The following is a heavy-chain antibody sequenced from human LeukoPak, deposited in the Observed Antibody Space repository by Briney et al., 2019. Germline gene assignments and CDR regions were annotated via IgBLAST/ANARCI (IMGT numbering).Heavy chain of an antibody. CDR1: GGSISSYY. J-gene: IGHJ6*03. V-gene: IGHV4-59*01. Sequence: PSETLSLTCTVSGGSISSYYWSWIRQPPGKGLEWIGYIYYSGSTNYNPSLKSRVTISVDTSKNQFSLKLSSVTAADTAVYYCARGRYCSSTSCSTPYYYYYMDVWGKGTTVTVSS. CDR2: IYYSGST. D-gene: IGHD2-2*02. CDR3: ARGRYCSSTSCSTPYYYYYMDV.